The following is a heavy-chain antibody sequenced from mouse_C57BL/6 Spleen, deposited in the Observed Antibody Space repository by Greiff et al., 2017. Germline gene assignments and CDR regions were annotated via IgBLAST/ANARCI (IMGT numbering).Heavy chain of an antibody. J-gene: IGHJ2*01. CDR2: IDPETGGT. CDR1: GYTFTDYE. CDR3: TRRPHTEGYFDY. D-gene: IGHD1-1*01. Sequence: VKLMESGAELVRPGASVTLSCKASGYTFTDYEMHWVKQTPVHGLEWIGAIDPETGGTAYNQKFKGKAILTADKSSSTAYMELRSLTSEDSAVYYCTRRPHTEGYFDYWGQGTTLTVSS. V-gene: IGHV1-15*01.